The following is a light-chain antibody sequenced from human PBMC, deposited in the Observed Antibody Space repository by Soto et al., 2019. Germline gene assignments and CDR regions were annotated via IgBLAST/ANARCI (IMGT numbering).Light chain of an antibody. V-gene: IGKV3-15*01. CDR1: QSVSSN. CDR2: GAS. J-gene: IGKJ1*01. CDR3: QQCNNWPLT. Sequence: EIVMTQSPATLSVSPGERATLSCRASQSVSSNLAWYPQKPGQAPRLLIYGASTRATSIPARLSGSGSGTEVTLTIRRLPSEDFAVYYCQQCNNWPLTFGQGTRVEIK.